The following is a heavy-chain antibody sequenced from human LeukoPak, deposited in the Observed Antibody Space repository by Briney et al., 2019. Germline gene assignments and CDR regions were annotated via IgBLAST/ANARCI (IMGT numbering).Heavy chain of an antibody. CDR3: ARVLAVAGNPYYYGMDV. CDR2: IWYDGSNK. D-gene: IGHD6-19*01. Sequence: SLRLSCAASGFPFSSYGMHWVRQPPGKGLEWVADIWYDGSNKYYADSVKGRFTISRDNSKNTLYLQMNSLRAEDTAVYYCARVLAVAGNPYYYGMDVWGKGTAVTVSS. J-gene: IGHJ6*04. V-gene: IGHV3-33*01. CDR1: GFPFSSYG.